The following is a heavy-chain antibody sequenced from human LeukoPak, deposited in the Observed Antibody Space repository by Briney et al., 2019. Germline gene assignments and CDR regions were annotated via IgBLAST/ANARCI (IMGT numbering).Heavy chain of an antibody. Sequence: PGGSLRLSCAASGFIFSSYSMNWVRQAPGKGLEWVSSISSSSSYIYYADSVKGRFTISRDNAKNSLYLQMNSLRAEDTAVYYCARDWVGRPITTNYMDVWGKGTTVTVSS. CDR2: ISSSSSYI. CDR1: GFIFSSYS. V-gene: IGHV3-21*01. D-gene: IGHD1-26*01. CDR3: ARDWVGRPITTNYMDV. J-gene: IGHJ6*03.